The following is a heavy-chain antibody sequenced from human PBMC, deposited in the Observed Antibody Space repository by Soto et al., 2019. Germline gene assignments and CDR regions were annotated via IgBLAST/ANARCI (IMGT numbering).Heavy chain of an antibody. V-gene: IGHV4-59*01. Sequence: SETLSLTCTVSGGSISSFYWTWIRHPPGKGLEWIGHIFYSGNTNYNPSLKSRLTISVDTSKIQFSLKLTSVTAADTAVYYCARGSYDFWSLGDYYYGMDVWGQGTTVTVSS. CDR3: ARGSYDFWSLGDYYYGMDV. J-gene: IGHJ6*02. CDR1: GGSISSFY. CDR2: IFYSGNT. D-gene: IGHD3-3*01.